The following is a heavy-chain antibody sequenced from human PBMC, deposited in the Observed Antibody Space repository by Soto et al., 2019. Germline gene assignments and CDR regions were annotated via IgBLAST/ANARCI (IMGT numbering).Heavy chain of an antibody. CDR2: IFYSGTT. D-gene: IGHD2-15*01. J-gene: IGHJ5*02. CDR3: VRELSRGWFDP. CDR1: NDSISSYY. V-gene: IGHV4-59*01. Sequence: SETLSLTCTVSNDSISSYYWSWIRQPPGKGLEWIGYIFYSGTTNYNPSLKSRVTISVDRSKSQFSLKLTSVTAADTAVYYCVRELSRGWFDPWGLGTLVTVSS.